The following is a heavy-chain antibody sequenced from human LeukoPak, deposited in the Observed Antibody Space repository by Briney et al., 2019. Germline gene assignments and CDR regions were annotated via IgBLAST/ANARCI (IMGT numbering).Heavy chain of an antibody. V-gene: IGHV1-2*02. D-gene: IGHD3-22*01. Sequence: ASVKVSCKASGYTFTGYYMHWVRQAPGQGLEWMGWINPNSGGTNYAQKFQGRVTMTRDTSISTAYMELSRLRSDDTAVYYCARGSSVTMIVVVITPFDYWGQGTLVTVSS. CDR1: GYTFTGYY. CDR3: ARGSSVTMIVVVITPFDY. CDR2: INPNSGGT. J-gene: IGHJ4*02.